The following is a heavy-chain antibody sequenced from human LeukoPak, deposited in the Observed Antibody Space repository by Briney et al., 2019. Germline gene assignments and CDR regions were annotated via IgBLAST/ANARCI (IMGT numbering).Heavy chain of an antibody. J-gene: IGHJ6*02. CDR1: GGSISSGDYY. CDR2: IYYSGST. Sequence: SETLSLTCTVPGGSISSGDYYWSWIRQPPGKGLEWIGYIYYSGSTYYNPSLKSRVTISVDTSKNQFSLKLSSGTAADTAVYYCARLSQGLDVWGQGTTVTVSS. D-gene: IGHD5/OR15-5a*01. CDR3: ARLSQGLDV. V-gene: IGHV4-30-4*01.